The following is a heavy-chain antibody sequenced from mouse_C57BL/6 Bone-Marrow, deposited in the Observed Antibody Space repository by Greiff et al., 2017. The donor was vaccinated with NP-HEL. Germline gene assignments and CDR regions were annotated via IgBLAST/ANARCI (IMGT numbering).Heavy chain of an antibody. V-gene: IGHV5-4*03. J-gene: IGHJ4*01. Sequence: DVKLVESGGGLVKPGGSLKLSCAASGFTFSSYAMSWVRQTPEKRLEWVATISDGGSYTYYPDNVKGRFTISRDNAKNNLYLQMSHLKSEDTARYYCARGLLYQLRGYAMDYWGQGTSVTVSS. D-gene: IGHD2-5*01. CDR3: ARGLLYQLRGYAMDY. CDR1: GFTFSSYA. CDR2: ISDGGSYT.